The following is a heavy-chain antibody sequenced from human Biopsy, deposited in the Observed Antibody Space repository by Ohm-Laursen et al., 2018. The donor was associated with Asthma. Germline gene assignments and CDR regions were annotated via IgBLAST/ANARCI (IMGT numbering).Heavy chain of an antibody. CDR2: IIPIFDTP. D-gene: IGHD4-17*01. Sequence: GPSVKVSCKASGGTFSSHSISWARQAPGQGLEWMGGIIPIFDTPNYAQKFQGRVTITADESTTTAYMELSSLRSEDTAVYYCVTSGGDYGYFGLDVWGQGTTVTVSS. CDR1: GGTFSSHS. V-gene: IGHV1-69*01. J-gene: IGHJ6*02. CDR3: VTSGGDYGYFGLDV.